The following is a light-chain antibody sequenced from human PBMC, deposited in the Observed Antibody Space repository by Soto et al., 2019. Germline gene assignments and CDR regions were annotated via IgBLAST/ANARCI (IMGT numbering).Light chain of an antibody. J-gene: IGKJ1*01. CDR1: QSVSSY. CDR2: DAS. CDR3: HQDSNLPWT. V-gene: IGKV3-11*01. Sequence: EIVLTQSPGTLSLSPGERATLSCRASQSVSSYLAWYQQKPGQAPRLLIYDASNRATGIPARFSGSGSGTAFTLTISSLQPEDFAVYYCHQDSNLPWTFGQGTKVDIK.